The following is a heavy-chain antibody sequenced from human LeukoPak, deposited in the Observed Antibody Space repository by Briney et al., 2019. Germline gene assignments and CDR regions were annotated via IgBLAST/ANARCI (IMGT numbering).Heavy chain of an antibody. J-gene: IGHJ3*02. CDR2: ISYDGSNK. CDR1: GFTFSSYA. D-gene: IGHD2-15*01. Sequence: PGGSLRLSCAASGFTFSSYAMHWVRQAPGKGLEWVAVISYDGSNKYYADSVKGRFTISRDNSKNTLYLQMNSLRAEDTAVYYCAREKDIVVTPDAFDIWGQGTMVTVSS. CDR3: AREKDIVVTPDAFDI. V-gene: IGHV3-30-3*01.